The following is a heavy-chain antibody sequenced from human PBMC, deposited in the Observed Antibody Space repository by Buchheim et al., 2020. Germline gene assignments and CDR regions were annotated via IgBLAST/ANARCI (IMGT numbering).Heavy chain of an antibody. CDR2: IYYSGST. CDR3: ARNDYRNYYYGMDV. D-gene: IGHD4-11*01. CDR1: GGSISNGDYY. J-gene: IGHJ6*02. Sequence: QVQLQESGPGLVKPSQTLSLTCTVSGGSISNGDYYWSWIRQLPGQGLEWIGYIYYSGSTYYNPSLKSRLTISIHTSQNQFSLKLSSVTAADTAVYYCARNDYRNYYYGMDVWGQGTT. V-gene: IGHV4-31*03.